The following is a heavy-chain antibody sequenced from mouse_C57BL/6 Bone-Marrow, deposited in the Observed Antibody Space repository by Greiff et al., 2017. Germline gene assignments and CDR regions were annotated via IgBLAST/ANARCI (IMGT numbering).Heavy chain of an antibody. J-gene: IGHJ2*01. CDR2: ISGGGGNT. Sequence: EVMLVESGGGLVKPGGSLKLSCAASGFTFSSYTMSWVRQTPEQRLAWVATISGGGGNTYYPASVKGRFAISRDNAKNTLYLQMSSLRSADAALYYCARGYYYGSSLYFDDWGKGTTLTVSS. CDR1: GFTFSSYT. CDR3: ARGYYYGSSLYFDD. D-gene: IGHD1-1*01. V-gene: IGHV5-9*01.